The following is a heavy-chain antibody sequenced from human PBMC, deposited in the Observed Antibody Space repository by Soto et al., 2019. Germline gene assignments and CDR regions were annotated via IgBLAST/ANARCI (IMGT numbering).Heavy chain of an antibody. CDR3: ASLVRGDRRHVQPRRWFDP. CDR1: GGSFSGYY. J-gene: IGHJ5*02. Sequence: SETLSLTCAVYGGSFSGYYWSWIRQPPGKGLEWIGEINHSGSTNYNPSLKSRVTISVDTSKNQFSLKLSSVTAADTAVYYCASLVRGDRRHVQPRRWFDPWGQGTLVTVSS. V-gene: IGHV4-34*01. D-gene: IGHD3-10*01. CDR2: INHSGST.